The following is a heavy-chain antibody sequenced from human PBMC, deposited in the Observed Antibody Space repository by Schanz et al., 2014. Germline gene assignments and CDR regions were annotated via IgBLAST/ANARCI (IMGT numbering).Heavy chain of an antibody. D-gene: IGHD2-21*01. V-gene: IGHV3-53*01. J-gene: IGHJ3*01. Sequence: EVQLVESGGGLIQPGGSLRLSCAVSGFSVSTNYMSWARQAPGKELEWISSLYINAGSTRYADSVKGRFFISRDSSKNTLFLQMNSLRADDTAIYFCARDEGRDGYNLAFDVWGQGTLVTVSS. CDR1: GFSVSTNY. CDR3: ARDEGRDGYNLAFDV. CDR2: LYINAGST.